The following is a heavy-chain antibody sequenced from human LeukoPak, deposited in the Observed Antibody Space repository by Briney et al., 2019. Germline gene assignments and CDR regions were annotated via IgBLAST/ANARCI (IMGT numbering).Heavy chain of an antibody. CDR1: GGSISSYY. Sequence: SETLSLTCTVSGGSISSYYWSWIRQPPGKGLEWIGYIYYSGSTNYNPSLTSRVTISVDTSKNQFSLKLSSVTAADTAVYYCARIAVAGYFDYWGQGTLVTVSS. V-gene: IGHV4-59*08. CDR2: IYYSGST. D-gene: IGHD6-19*01. CDR3: ARIAVAGYFDY. J-gene: IGHJ4*02.